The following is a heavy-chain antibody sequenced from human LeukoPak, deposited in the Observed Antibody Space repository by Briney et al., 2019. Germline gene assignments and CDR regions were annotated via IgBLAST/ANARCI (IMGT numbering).Heavy chain of an antibody. CDR3: AKDGGASGYSYAFDY. J-gene: IGHJ4*02. CDR1: GFSFDDYA. D-gene: IGHD5-18*01. CDR2: ISWNSGSI. Sequence: GGSLRLSCAASGFSFDDYAMHWVRQAPGKGLEWVSGISWNSGSIGYVDSVKGRFTISRDNAKNSLYLQMNSLRAEDTALYYCAKDGGASGYSYAFDYWGQGTLVTVSS. V-gene: IGHV3-9*01.